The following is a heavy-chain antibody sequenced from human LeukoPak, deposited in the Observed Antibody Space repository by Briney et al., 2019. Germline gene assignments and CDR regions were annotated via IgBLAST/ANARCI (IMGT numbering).Heavy chain of an antibody. CDR1: GFTFSSYG. CDR2: ISYDGSNK. V-gene: IGHV3-30*03. CDR3: GRNYYGSVDY. Sequence: SGGSLRLSCAASGFTFSSYGMHWVRQAPGKGLEWVAVISYDGSNKYYAVSVKGRFTISRDNSKNTLYLQMNSLRAEDTAMYYCGRNYYGSVDYWGQGTLVTVSS. D-gene: IGHD3-10*01. J-gene: IGHJ4*02.